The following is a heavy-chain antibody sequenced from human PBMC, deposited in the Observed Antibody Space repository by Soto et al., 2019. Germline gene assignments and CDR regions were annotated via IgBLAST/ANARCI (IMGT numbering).Heavy chain of an antibody. CDR2: IYYSGST. Sequence: SETLSLTCTVSGGSVSSGSYYWSWIRQPPGKGLEWIGYIYYSGSTNYNPSLKSRVTISVDTSKNQFSLKLSSVTAADTAVYYCARGDIFYYDSSGYFFDYWGQGTLVTVS. CDR3: ARGDIFYYDSSGYFFDY. J-gene: IGHJ4*02. D-gene: IGHD3-22*01. CDR1: GGSVSSGSYY. V-gene: IGHV4-61*01.